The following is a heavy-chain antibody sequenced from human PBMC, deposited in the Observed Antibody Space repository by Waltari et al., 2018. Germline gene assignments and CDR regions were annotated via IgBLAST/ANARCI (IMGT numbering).Heavy chain of an antibody. J-gene: IGHJ5*02. CDR3: ARDYYDSSGYYEGWFDP. CDR2: IYYSGST. Sequence: QVQLQESGPGLVQPSETLSLTCTVPGGSISSYYWSWIRQPPGKGLDWIGYIYYSGSTNYNPSLKSRVTISVDTSKNQFSLKLSSVTAADTAVYYCARDYYDSSGYYEGWFDPWGQRTLVTVSS. D-gene: IGHD3-22*01. CDR1: GGSISSYY. V-gene: IGHV4-59*01.